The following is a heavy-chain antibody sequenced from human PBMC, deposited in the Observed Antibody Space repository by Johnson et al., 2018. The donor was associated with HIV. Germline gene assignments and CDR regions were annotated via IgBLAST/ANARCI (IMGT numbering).Heavy chain of an antibody. D-gene: IGHD6-13*01. J-gene: IGHJ3*02. V-gene: IGHV3-11*04. CDR3: ARDWEQQQPGAFDI. CDR1: GFTFSDYY. Sequence: QVQLVESGGGLVQPGGSLRLSCVASGFTFSDYYMTWIRQAPRKGLEWVSYISSSGSTIYYADSVKGRFTISRDNARNSLFLQMNSLRAEDTAVYYCARDWEQQQPGAFDIWGQGTMVTVSS. CDR2: ISSSGSTI.